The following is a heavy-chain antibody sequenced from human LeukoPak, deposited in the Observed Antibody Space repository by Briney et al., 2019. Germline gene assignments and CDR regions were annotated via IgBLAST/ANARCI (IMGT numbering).Heavy chain of an antibody. CDR3: ARERGYDFWSGSRVLFDY. V-gene: IGHV3-11*04. D-gene: IGHD3-3*01. J-gene: IGHJ4*02. Sequence: PGGSLRLSCAASGLSLSDYYISWIRQAPGKGLQWISYISSGGDTMYYADSVKGRFTISRDNAKNSLYLQMNSLRAEDTAVYYCARERGYDFWSGSRVLFDYWGQGTLVTVSS. CDR1: GLSLSDYY. CDR2: ISSGGDTM.